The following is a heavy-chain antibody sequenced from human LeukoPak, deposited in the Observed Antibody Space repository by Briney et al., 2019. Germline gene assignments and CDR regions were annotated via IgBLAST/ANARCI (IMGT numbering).Heavy chain of an antibody. CDR3: AKDGAWLQFDD. CDR1: GFTVSSNY. CDR2: IGPSGVTT. Sequence: GGSLRLSCAASGFTVSSNYIWVRQAPGKGLEWVSGIGPSGVTTYYADSVKGRFTISRDNSKNTVFLLMNSLRPEDTAVYYCAKDGAWLQFDDWGQGTQVTVSS. D-gene: IGHD5-24*01. V-gene: IGHV3-23*01. J-gene: IGHJ4*02.